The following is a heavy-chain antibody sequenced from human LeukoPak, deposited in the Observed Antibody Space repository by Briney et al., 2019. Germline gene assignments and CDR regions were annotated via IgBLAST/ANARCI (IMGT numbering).Heavy chain of an antibody. V-gene: IGHV1-2*02. Sequence: ASVKVSCKASGYTFTSYAMNWVRQAPGQGLEWMGWINPNSGGTNYVQKFQGRVTMTRDTSISTAYMELSRLRSDDTAVYYCARVADFWSGLGSPNKYYFDYWGQGTLVTVSS. CDR3: ARVADFWSGLGSPNKYYFDY. J-gene: IGHJ4*02. CDR1: GYTFTSYA. CDR2: INPNSGGT. D-gene: IGHD3-3*01.